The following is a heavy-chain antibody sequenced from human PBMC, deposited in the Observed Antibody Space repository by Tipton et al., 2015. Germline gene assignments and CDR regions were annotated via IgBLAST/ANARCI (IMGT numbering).Heavy chain of an antibody. CDR2: VRYTGNT. D-gene: IGHD1-1*01. J-gene: IGHJ4*02. Sequence: TLSLTCTVSGGSIGSSNYYWVWIRQPPGKGLEWIGSVRYTGNTHYIPSLKSRVTISVDTSRNQFSLRLTSVTAADTAVYYCGRSISSSGTQVDYWGQGTLVTVAP. CDR1: GGSIGSSNYY. CDR3: GRSISSSGTQVDY. V-gene: IGHV4-39*01.